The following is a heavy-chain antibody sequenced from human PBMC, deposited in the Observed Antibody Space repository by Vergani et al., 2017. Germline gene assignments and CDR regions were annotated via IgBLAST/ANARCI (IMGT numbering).Heavy chain of an antibody. D-gene: IGHD2-15*01. CDR2: INSRSDYI. CDR3: ASNRYGSGATCYARSIDY. Sequence: EVQLVESGGGLVKPGGSLRLSCEVSGFTFSSYCMNWVRQAPRKGLEWVSSINSRSDYIYYADSVKGRFTISRDNAKNSLYLQMNSLRVEDTAVYYCASNRYGSGATCYARSIDYWGQGTLVTVSS. J-gene: IGHJ4*02. CDR1: GFTFSSYC. V-gene: IGHV3-21*01.